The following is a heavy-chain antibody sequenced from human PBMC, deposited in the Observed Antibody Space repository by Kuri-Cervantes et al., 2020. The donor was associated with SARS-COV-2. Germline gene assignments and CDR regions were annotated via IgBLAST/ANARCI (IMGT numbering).Heavy chain of an antibody. CDR2: IIPIFGTA. D-gene: IGHD3-22*01. CDR1: GGTFSSYA. V-gene: IGHV1-69*05. J-gene: IGHJ5*02. CDR3: ARGGLFEYQNWFDP. Sequence: SVKVSCKASGGTFSSYAISWVRQAPGQGLEWMGGIIPIFGTANYAQKFQGRVTITTDESTSTVYMELSSLRSEDTAVYYCARGGLFEYQNWFDPWGQGTLVTVSS.